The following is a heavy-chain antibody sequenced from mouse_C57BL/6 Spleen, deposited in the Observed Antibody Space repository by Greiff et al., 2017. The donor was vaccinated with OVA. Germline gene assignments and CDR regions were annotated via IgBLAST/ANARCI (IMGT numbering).Heavy chain of an antibody. J-gene: IGHJ1*03. D-gene: IGHD1-1*01. Sequence: EVQLVESGGGLVQPKGSLKLSCAASGFSFNTYAMNWVRQAPGKGLEWVARIRSKSNNYATYYADSVKDRFTISRDDSESMLYLQMNNLKTEDTAMYYCVRPPHGSSYFDVWGTGTTVTVSS. CDR1: GFSFNTYA. V-gene: IGHV10-1*01. CDR2: IRSKSNNYAT. CDR3: VRPPHGSSYFDV.